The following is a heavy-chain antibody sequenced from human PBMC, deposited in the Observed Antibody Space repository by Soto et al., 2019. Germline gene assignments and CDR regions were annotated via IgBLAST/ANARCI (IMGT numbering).Heavy chain of an antibody. D-gene: IGHD6-13*01. CDR3: AKKLPYTNTWYYFDY. J-gene: IGHJ4*02. CDR1: GFTFSGYA. Sequence: GGSLRVSCAASGFTFSGYARNWVRQAPGKGLEWVSTIGGTGENTYYADSVKGRFTVSRDNSKNTLYLQMSSLRAEDTAIYYCAKKLPYTNTWYYFDYWGQGTQVTVSS. CDR2: IGGTGENT. V-gene: IGHV3-23*01.